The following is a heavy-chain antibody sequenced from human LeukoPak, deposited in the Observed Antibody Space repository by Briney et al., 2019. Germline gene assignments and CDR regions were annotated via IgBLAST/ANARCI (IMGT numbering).Heavy chain of an antibody. CDR1: GGSISSYY. V-gene: IGHV4-59*01. CDR2: IYYSGST. Sequence: PSETLSLTCTVSGGSISSYYWSWIRQPPGKGLEWIGYIYYSGSTNYNPSLKSRVTISVDTSKNQFSLKLSSVTAAHTAVYYCARQQWRGGDAFDIWGQGTMVTVSS. CDR3: ARQQWRGGDAFDI. D-gene: IGHD6-19*01. J-gene: IGHJ3*02.